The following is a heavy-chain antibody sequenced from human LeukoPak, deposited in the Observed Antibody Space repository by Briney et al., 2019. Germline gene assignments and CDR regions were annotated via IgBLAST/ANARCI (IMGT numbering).Heavy chain of an antibody. CDR1: GFTFSSYW. V-gene: IGHV3-7*01. CDR2: IRQDGSEK. CDR3: ARDLISPTVTTGYYFDY. Sequence: GGSLILSCAASGFTFSSYWMSWVRQAPGKGLEWVANIRQDGSEKYYVDSVKGRFTISRDNAKNSLYLQMNSLRAEDTAVYYCARDLISPTVTTGYYFDYWGQGTLVTVSS. J-gene: IGHJ4*02. D-gene: IGHD4-17*01.